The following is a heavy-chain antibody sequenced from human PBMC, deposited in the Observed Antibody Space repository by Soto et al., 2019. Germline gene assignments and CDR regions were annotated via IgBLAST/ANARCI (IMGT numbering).Heavy chain of an antibody. J-gene: IGHJ6*02. Sequence: SETLSLTCTVSGGSITSSSYYWGWIRQPPGKGLEWIGEINHSGSTNYNPSLKSRVTISVDTSKNQFSLKLSSVTAADTAVYYCARRGWLRLLDYYYYYGMDVWGQGTTVTVSS. CDR2: INHSGST. CDR1: GGSITSSSYY. V-gene: IGHV4-39*07. D-gene: IGHD5-12*01. CDR3: ARRGWLRLLDYYYYYGMDV.